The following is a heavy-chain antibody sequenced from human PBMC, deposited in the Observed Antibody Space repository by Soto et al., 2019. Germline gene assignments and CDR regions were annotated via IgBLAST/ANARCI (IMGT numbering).Heavy chain of an antibody. CDR1: GGSISSYY. CDR2: IYYSGST. CDR3: ATPYDFWSGFAM. Sequence: SETLSLTCTVSGGSISSYYWSWIRQPPGKGLEWIGYIYYSGSTNYNPSLKSRVTISVDTSKNQFSLKLSSVTAADTAVYYCATPYDFWSGFAMWGQGTLVTVSS. J-gene: IGHJ4*02. V-gene: IGHV4-59*01. D-gene: IGHD3-3*01.